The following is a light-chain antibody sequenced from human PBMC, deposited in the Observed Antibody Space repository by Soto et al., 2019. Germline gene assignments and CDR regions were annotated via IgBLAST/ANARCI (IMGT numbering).Light chain of an antibody. CDR1: QDILSW. V-gene: IGKV1-12*01. Sequence: DIQMTQSPSSVSASVGDRVTITCRASQDILSWLAWYQQKPGEAPRLLIYASPNLQSGVPSRFSGSGSGTDFTLTVSSLQPEDFATYYCQQANSFPITFGAGTRLDIK. J-gene: IGKJ3*01. CDR2: ASP. CDR3: QQANSFPIT.